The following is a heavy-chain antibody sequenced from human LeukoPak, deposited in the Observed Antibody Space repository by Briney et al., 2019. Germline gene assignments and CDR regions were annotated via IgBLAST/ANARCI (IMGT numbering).Heavy chain of an antibody. Sequence: GGSLRLSCAASGFTFSNAWMNWVRQAPGKGLEWVGRIKSKTDGGTTDYAAPVKGRFTISRDDSKNTLYLQMNSLKTEDTAVYYCTTAGILLWFGEPPGYYYGMDVWGQGTTVTVSS. CDR3: TTAGILLWFGEPPGYYYGMDV. CDR2: IKSKTDGGTT. V-gene: IGHV3-15*07. D-gene: IGHD3-10*01. CDR1: GFTFSNAW. J-gene: IGHJ6*02.